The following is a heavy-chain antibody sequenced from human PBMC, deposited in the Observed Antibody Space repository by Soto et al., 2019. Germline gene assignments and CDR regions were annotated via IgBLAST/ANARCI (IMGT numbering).Heavy chain of an antibody. CDR1: GFTFSTYG. CDR2: ISYDGTNK. CDR3: AKDLQSYGDYDYYCYGMDV. D-gene: IGHD4-17*01. V-gene: IGHV3-30*18. Sequence: QVQLVESGGGEVQPGRSLTISCAASGFTFSTYGMHWVRQTPGKGLEWVAVISYDGTNKFYSDSVKGRFTISRYNFKNTLTLQMNSLRADDTAVYSCAKDLQSYGDYDYYCYGMDVWGLGTRVTFSS. J-gene: IGHJ6*02.